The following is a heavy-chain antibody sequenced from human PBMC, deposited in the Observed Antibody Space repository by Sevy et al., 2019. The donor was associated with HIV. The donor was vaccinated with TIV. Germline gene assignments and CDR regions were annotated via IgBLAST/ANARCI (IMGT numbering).Heavy chain of an antibody. CDR2: ISYDGSFT. D-gene: IGHD6-13*01. Sequence: GGSLRLSCAASGFIFSDYTLHWVRQAPGTGLEWVAVISYDGSFTYYADSVEGRFTISRDNSKNTLFLQMNSLRHKDTAVYYCARSQSSSWHYFDYWGQGTLVTVSS. CDR3: ARSQSSSWHYFDY. CDR1: GFIFSDYT. V-gene: IGHV3-30*04. J-gene: IGHJ4*02.